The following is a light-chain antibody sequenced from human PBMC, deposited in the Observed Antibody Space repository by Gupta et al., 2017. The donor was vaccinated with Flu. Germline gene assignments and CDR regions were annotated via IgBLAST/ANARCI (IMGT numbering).Light chain of an antibody. V-gene: IGLV2-14*01. J-gene: IGLJ1*01. CDR3: FSYTTSNTYV. CDR1: GSDIGVYTS. CDR2: EVS. Sequence: QSGLTQPATVSGLPGQSITIPCTGTGSDIGVYTSVSWYQQLPGKAPKLILSEVSNRPSGISHRFSGSKSGNTASLTISGLQAEDEADYYCFSYTTSNTYVFGTGTMVTVL.